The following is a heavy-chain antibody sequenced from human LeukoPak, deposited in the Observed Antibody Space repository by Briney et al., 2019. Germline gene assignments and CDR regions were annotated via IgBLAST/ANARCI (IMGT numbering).Heavy chain of an antibody. CDR1: GFILSTYD. Sequence: GGSLRLSCAASGFILSTYDMHWVRQGTGKGLEWVSAIGTAGDTYYPGSVKGRFTISRENAKNSLYLQMNSLGAGDTAVYYCARGGRGGRNVYFDSWGQGTLVTVSS. CDR2: IGTAGDT. CDR3: ARGGRGGRNVYFDS. V-gene: IGHV3-13*04. J-gene: IGHJ4*02. D-gene: IGHD2-15*01.